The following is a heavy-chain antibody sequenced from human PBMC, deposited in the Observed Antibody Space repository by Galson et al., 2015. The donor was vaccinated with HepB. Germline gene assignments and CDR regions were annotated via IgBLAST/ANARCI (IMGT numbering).Heavy chain of an antibody. CDR2: INQDGSSK. CDR3: ARRISSVRGIITKPDYYYGMDV. Sequence: SLRLSCAASGFTFSSYWMNWVRQAPGKELEWVAHINQDGSSKYYVDSVKGRFTISRDNAKDSVYLQLDSLRAEDTAVYYCARRISSVRGIITKPDYYYGMDVWGQGTTVTVAS. J-gene: IGHJ6*02. V-gene: IGHV3-7*03. D-gene: IGHD3-10*01. CDR1: GFTFSSYW.